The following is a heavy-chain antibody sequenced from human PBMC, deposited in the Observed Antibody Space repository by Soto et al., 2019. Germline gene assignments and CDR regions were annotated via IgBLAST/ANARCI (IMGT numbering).Heavy chain of an antibody. CDR3: TRGASSRFDS. V-gene: IGHV5-51*07. CDR2: IYASDSDV. D-gene: IGHD3-16*01. J-gene: IGHJ4*02. CDR1: EYRFSNYW. Sequence: KISCQGREYRFSNYWIGWLHQMPGKGPEWVGNIYASDSDVRYTPAFEAQVTISDKNSINTASLQMLDLNASDTTIYYCTRGASSRFDSWGQGTRVTVSS.